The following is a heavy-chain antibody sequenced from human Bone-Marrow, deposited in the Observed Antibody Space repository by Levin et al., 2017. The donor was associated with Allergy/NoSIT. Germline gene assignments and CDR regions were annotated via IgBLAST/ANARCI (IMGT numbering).Heavy chain of an antibody. CDR1: GYSFTSYW. J-gene: IGHJ3*02. D-gene: IGHD2-2*01. CDR2: IYPGDSDT. CDR3: ARQGRHRSDIVVVPAALGAFDI. Sequence: PGESLKISCKGSGYSFTSYWIGWVRQMPGKGLEWMGIIYPGDSDTRYSPSFQGQVTISADKSISTAYLQWSSLKASDTAMYYCARQGRHRSDIVVVPAALGAFDIWGQGTMVTVSS. V-gene: IGHV5-51*01.